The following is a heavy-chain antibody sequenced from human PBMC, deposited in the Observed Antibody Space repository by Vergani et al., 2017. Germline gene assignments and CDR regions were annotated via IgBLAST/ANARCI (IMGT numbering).Heavy chain of an antibody. CDR1: GFTFNHYA. V-gene: IGHV3-23*01. CDR2: LSGSGGST. Sequence: EVQLLESGGDLVQPGGSLRLSCAASGFTFNHYAMNWVRQAPGKGLEWVSGLSGSGGSTYYAGSVKGRFTISRDSAKNTLYLQMNSLRAEDTAVYYCAKANPRNSGYDYLYNYHAMDVWGQGTTVTVSS. J-gene: IGHJ6*02. CDR3: AKANPRNSGYDYLYNYHAMDV. D-gene: IGHD5-12*01.